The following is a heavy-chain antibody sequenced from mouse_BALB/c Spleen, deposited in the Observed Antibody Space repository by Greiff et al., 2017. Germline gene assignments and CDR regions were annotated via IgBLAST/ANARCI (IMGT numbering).Heavy chain of an antibody. Sequence: EVQLQQSGPGLVKPGASVKISCKTSGYTFTEYTMHWVKQSHGKSLEWIGGINPNNGGTSYNQKFKGKATLTVDKSSSTAYMELRSLTSEDSAVYYCASPYYYGSSWFAYWGQGTLVTVSA. D-gene: IGHD1-1*01. V-gene: IGHV1-18*01. CDR2: INPNNGGT. J-gene: IGHJ3*01. CDR1: GYTFTEYT. CDR3: ASPYYYGSSWFAY.